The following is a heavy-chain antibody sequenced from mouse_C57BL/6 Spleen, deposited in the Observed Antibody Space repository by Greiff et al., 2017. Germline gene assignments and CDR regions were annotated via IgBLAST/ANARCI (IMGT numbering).Heavy chain of an antibody. Sequence: EVKLMESGGGLVKPGGSLKLSCAASGFTFSDYGMHWVRQAPEKGLEWVAYLSSGSSTIYYADTVKGRFTISRDNAKNTLFLQMTSLRSEDTAMYYCATYGNYPYAMDYWGQGTSVTVSS. D-gene: IGHD2-1*01. J-gene: IGHJ4*01. CDR1: GFTFSDYG. V-gene: IGHV5-17*01. CDR2: LSSGSSTI. CDR3: ATYGNYPYAMDY.